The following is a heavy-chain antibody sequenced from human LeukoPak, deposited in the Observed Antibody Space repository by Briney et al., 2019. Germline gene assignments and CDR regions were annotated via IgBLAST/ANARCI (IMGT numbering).Heavy chain of an antibody. CDR3: TRRGWFGELFPANF. D-gene: IGHD3-10*01. J-gene: IGHJ4*02. V-gene: IGHV3-7*01. Sequence: GGSLRLSCEASGFTLSNYWMSWVRQAPGKVLEWVANIKQDGSEKYYVESVKGRFIISRDNTKNSLFLQMNSLRAEDTAVYYCTRRGWFGELFPANFWGQGTLVTVSS. CDR2: IKQDGSEK. CDR1: GFTLSNYW.